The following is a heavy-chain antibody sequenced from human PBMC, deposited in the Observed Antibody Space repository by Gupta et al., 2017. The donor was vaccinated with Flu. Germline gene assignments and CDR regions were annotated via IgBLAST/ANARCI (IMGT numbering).Heavy chain of an antibody. V-gene: IGHV3-48*03. CDR2: ISPSATI. Sequence: GGGSVQPGGSLRLSCVASGFTLSSHDMSWVRQAPGRRLEWVAFISPSATIYYGDPVRGRFTISRDNAKNSLYLQMSGLRDEDTAVYYCARGHWDNWGQGTLVTVSS. CDR3: ARGHWDN. CDR1: GFTLSSHD. J-gene: IGHJ4*02.